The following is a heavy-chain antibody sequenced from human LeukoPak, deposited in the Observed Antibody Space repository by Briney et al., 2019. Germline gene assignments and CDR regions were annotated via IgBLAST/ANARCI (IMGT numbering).Heavy chain of an antibody. CDR2: ISSSSTI. J-gene: IGHJ3*02. V-gene: IGHV3-48*01. CDR3: ARGPRAAAGTAGVYI. D-gene: IGHD6-13*01. Sequence: GGSLRLSCAASGFTLSSYSMNWVRQAPGKGLEWVSYISSSSTIYDADSVKGRFTISRDNAKNSLYLQMNSLRAEDTAVYYCARGPRAAAGTAGVYIWGQGTMVTVSS. CDR1: GFTLSSYS.